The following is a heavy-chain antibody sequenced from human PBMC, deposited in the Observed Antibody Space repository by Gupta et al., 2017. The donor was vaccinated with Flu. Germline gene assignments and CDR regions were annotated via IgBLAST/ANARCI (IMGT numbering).Heavy chain of an antibody. Sequence: QVQLVESGGGVVQPGRSLRLSCAASGFHFSNYGMHWVRQAPGKGLEWVAVIWNDGSNKYYADSVKGRFTISRDNSKNTLYLQMNSLGAEDTAVYYCASLVDTNVSDIWGQGTAVTVSS. CDR1: GFHFSNYG. CDR2: IWNDGSNK. CDR3: ASLVDTNVSDI. V-gene: IGHV3-33*01. J-gene: IGHJ3*02. D-gene: IGHD5-18*01.